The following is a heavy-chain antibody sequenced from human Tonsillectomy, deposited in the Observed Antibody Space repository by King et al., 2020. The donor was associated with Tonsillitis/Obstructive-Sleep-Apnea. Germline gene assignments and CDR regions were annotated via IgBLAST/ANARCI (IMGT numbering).Heavy chain of an antibody. V-gene: IGHV3-30*01. CDR1: GFTFSSYA. CDR2: ISYDGSNK. Sequence: VQLVESGGGVVQPWRSLRLSCAASGFTFSSYAMHWVRQAPGKGLEWVAVISYDGSNKYYADSVKGRFTISRDNSKNTLYLQINSLRAEDTAVYYCSRVGTTPEYYYYMDVWGKGTTVTVSS. D-gene: IGHD1-14*01. J-gene: IGHJ6*03. CDR3: SRVGTTPEYYYYMDV.